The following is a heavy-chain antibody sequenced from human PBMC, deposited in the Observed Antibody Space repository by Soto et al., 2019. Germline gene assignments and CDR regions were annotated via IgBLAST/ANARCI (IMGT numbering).Heavy chain of an antibody. J-gene: IGHJ4*02. Sequence: GASVKVSCKASGCTFSSYAISWVRQAPGQGLEWMGGIIPIFGTANYAQKFQGRVTITADESTSTAYMELSSLRSEDTVVYYCARAHYYGSGSYYSFDYWGQGTLVTVSS. V-gene: IGHV1-69*13. CDR2: IIPIFGTA. D-gene: IGHD3-10*01. CDR1: GCTFSSYA. CDR3: ARAHYYGSGSYYSFDY.